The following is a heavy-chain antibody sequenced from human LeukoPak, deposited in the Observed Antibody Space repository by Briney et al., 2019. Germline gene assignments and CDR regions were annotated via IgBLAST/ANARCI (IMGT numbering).Heavy chain of an antibody. J-gene: IGHJ4*02. V-gene: IGHV4-39*01. CDR3: ARSYYYDYRQIDY. Sequence: SETLSLTCTVSGDSIRRSSYYWGWIRQPPGKGLEWIGSIYYSGSTYYNPSLKSRVTISVDTSKNQFSLNLYSVTASDTAVFYCARSYYYDYRQIDYWGRGTLVTVSS. CDR2: IYYSGST. D-gene: IGHD3-22*01. CDR1: GDSIRRSSYY.